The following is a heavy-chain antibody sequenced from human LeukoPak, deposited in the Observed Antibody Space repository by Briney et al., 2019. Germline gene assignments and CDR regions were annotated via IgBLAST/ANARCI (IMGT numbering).Heavy chain of an antibody. CDR1: GGSISSGGYY. Sequence: PSETLSLTCTVSGGSISSGGYYWSWIRQPPGKGLEWIGYIYYSGSTNYNPSLKSRVTISVDTSKNQFSLKLTSVTAADTAVYYCARHRAGSADYWGQGTLVTVSS. CDR3: ARHRAGSADY. J-gene: IGHJ4*02. CDR2: IYYSGST. D-gene: IGHD3-10*01. V-gene: IGHV4-61*08.